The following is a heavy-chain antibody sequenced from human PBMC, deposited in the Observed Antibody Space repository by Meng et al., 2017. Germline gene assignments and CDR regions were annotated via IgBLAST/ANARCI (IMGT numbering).Heavy chain of an antibody. V-gene: IGHV1-69*01. D-gene: IGHD6-19*01. CDR3: ARDESYIAVAGPNGFDP. CDR1: GGTFSSYA. CDR2: IIPIFGTA. J-gene: IGHJ5*02. Sequence: GQLVQSGAEVKKPGSSVKVSCKASGGTFSSYAISWVRQAPGQGLEWMGGIIPIFGTANYAQKFQGRVTITADESTSTAYMELSSLRSEDTAVYYCARDESYIAVAGPNGFDPWGQGTLVTVSS.